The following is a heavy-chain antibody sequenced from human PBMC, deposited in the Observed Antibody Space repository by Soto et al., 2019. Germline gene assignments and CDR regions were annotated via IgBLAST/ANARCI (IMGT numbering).Heavy chain of an antibody. Sequence: QVQLVESGGGVVQPGRSLRLSCAASGFTFSIYGMHWVRQAPGKGLEWVAVILNDGSNRYHADSVKDRFTIPRDNSKNTLYLQMNSLRAEDTAVYYCARDDEYSGNGMDVWGQGTTVTVS. V-gene: IGHV3-33*01. D-gene: IGHD3-10*01. J-gene: IGHJ6*02. CDR3: ARDDEYSGNGMDV. CDR1: GFTFSIYG. CDR2: ILNDGSNR.